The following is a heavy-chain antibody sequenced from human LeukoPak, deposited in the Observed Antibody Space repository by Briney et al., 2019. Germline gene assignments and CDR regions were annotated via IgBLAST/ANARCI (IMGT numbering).Heavy chain of an antibody. CDR3: ARGVAGTGFDY. V-gene: IGHV6-1*01. CDR1: GDSISSTSAG. J-gene: IGHJ4*02. Sequence: SQTLSLTCGISGDSISSTSAGWKWIRQSPSRGLEWLGRTYYRSKWYYDYAVSVNGRLTINPDTSKNQFSLQLNSVTPEDTAVYYCARGVAGTGFDYWGQGSLVTVSS. CDR2: TYYRSKWYY. D-gene: IGHD6-19*01.